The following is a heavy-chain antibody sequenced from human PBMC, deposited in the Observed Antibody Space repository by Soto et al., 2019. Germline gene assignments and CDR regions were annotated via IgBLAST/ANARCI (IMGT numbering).Heavy chain of an antibody. J-gene: IGHJ5*02. CDR2: ISHDGRNE. CDR3: ARGHQSFDP. Sequence: QLVESGGGVVQPGRSLRLSCAASGFTFINFGMHWVRQAPGMGLEWLAIISHDGRNEYYADSVKGRFTISRDNSKSTLILQMNSLRVEDTAVYYCARGHQSFDPWGQGTLVTVSS. CDR1: GFTFINFG. D-gene: IGHD2-2*01. V-gene: IGHV3-33*05.